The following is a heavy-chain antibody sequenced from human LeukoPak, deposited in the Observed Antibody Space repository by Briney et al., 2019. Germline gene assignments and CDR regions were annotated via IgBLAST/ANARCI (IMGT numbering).Heavy chain of an antibody. J-gene: IGHJ6*02. D-gene: IGHD3-10*01. V-gene: IGHV4-34*01. CDR1: GGSFSGYY. Sequence: SETLSLTCAVYGGSFSGYYWSWIRQPPGKGLEWIGSIYYSGSTYYNPSLKSRVTISVDTSKNQFSLKLSSVTAADTAVYYCARTVPGSYYKNGMDVWGQGTTVTVSS. CDR3: ARTVPGSYYKNGMDV. CDR2: IYYSGST.